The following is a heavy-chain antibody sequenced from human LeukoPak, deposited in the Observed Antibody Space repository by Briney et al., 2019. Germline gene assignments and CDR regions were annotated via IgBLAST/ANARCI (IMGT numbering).Heavy chain of an antibody. CDR1: GGSISSSSYY. J-gene: IGHJ4*02. Sequence: SETLSLTCTVSGGSISSSSYYWGWIRQPPGKGLEWVGSLYYSGTTYYNPSLKSRVTISVDTSKNQFSLKLSSVTAADTAVYYCARDREGNFDYWGQGTLVTVSS. CDR3: ARDREGNFDY. CDR2: LYYSGTT. V-gene: IGHV4-39*07.